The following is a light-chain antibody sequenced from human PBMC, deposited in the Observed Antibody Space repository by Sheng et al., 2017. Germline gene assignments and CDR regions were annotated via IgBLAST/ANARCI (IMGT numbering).Light chain of an antibody. Sequence: DIQVTQSPSSLSASVGDRVTITCRASQDINNYLAWFQQKPGKVPNRLIYAASNLQSGVPSRFSGSGSGTEFTLTISSLQPEDSATYYCLQHNGYSWTFGQGTKVEIK. J-gene: IGKJ1*01. CDR1: QDINNY. CDR3: LQHNGYSWT. CDR2: AAS. V-gene: IGKV1-17*03.